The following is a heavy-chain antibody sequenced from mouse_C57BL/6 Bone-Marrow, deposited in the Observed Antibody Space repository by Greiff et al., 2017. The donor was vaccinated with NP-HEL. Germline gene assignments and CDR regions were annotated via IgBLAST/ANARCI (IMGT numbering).Heavy chain of an antibody. V-gene: IGHV1-76*01. CDR1: GYTFTDYY. D-gene: IGHD2-2*01. Sequence: QVQLQQSGAELVRPGASVKLSCKASGYTFTDYYINWVKQRPGQGLEWIARIYPGSGNTYYNEKFKGKATLTAEKSSSTAYMQLSSLTSEDSAVYFCARSTMVTELAYWGQGTLVTVSA. CDR2: IYPGSGNT. J-gene: IGHJ3*01. CDR3: ARSTMVTELAY.